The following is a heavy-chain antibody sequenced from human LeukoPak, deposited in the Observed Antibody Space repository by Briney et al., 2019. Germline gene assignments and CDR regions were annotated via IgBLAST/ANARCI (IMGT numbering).Heavy chain of an antibody. CDR3: ARTTSGDYYDSSGYRLGYFDY. J-gene: IGHJ4*02. CDR2: INHSGST. CDR1: GGSFSGYY. V-gene: IGHV4-34*01. D-gene: IGHD3-22*01. Sequence: SETPSLTCAVYGGSFSGYYWSWIRQPPGKGLEWIGEINHSGSTNYNPSLKSRVTISVDTSKNQFSLKLSSVTAADTAVYYCARTTSGDYYDSSGYRLGYFDYWGQGTLVTVSS.